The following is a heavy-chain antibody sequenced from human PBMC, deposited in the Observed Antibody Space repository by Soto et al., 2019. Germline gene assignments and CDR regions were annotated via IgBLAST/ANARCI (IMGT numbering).Heavy chain of an antibody. CDR1: GGTFSSSG. CDR2: IVPSLDTT. J-gene: IGHJ6*02. Sequence: SVKVSCKASGGTFSSSGFSWVRQAPGQGLEWMGMIVPSLDTTNYAQKFQARVTITADEVTSTAYMELRSLRSEDTAVYYCARWPQPRYAADPYAVDVWGQGTRVTVSS. D-gene: IGHD2-8*01. V-gene: IGHV1-69*11. CDR3: ARWPQPRYAADPYAVDV.